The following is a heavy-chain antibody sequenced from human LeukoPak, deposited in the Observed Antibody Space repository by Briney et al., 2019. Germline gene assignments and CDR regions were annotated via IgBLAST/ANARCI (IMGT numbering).Heavy chain of an antibody. CDR1: GFRFPSYA. J-gene: IGHJ4*02. Sequence: PGGSLRLSCAASGFRFPSYAMSWVRQAPGKGLEWVSSISGSGGSTYYADSEKGRFTISRDNSKNTLYLQMNSLRAEDTAMYYCARENRLAGDYWGQGTLVTVSS. D-gene: IGHD2-21*01. CDR2: ISGSGGST. V-gene: IGHV3-23*01. CDR3: ARENRLAGDY.